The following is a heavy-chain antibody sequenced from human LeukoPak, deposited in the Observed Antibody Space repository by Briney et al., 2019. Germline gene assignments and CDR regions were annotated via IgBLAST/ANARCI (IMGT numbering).Heavy chain of an antibody. J-gene: IGHJ4*02. D-gene: IGHD1-26*01. Sequence: GGSLRLSCVASGFTFSSYGMHWVRQAPGKGLEWVAVIWYDGSNKYYADSVKGRFTISRDNSKNTLYLQMNSLRAEDTAVYYCARGRSGSAHDYWGQGTLVTVSS. CDR3: ARGRSGSAHDY. CDR2: IWYDGSNK. CDR1: GFTFSSYG. V-gene: IGHV3-33*01.